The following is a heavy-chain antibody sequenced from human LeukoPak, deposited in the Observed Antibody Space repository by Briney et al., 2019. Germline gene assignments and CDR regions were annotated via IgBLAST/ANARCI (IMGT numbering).Heavy chain of an antibody. CDR3: ARAVLVGLQWFGELPIFDP. V-gene: IGHV4-34*01. J-gene: IGHJ5*02. Sequence: SETLSLTCGVSGVSFSFYYWSWIRQPPGKGLERVGEISQSGSTNYNPSLKSRVTISVDTSKNQFSLKLSSVTAADTAVYYCARAVLVGLQWFGELPIFDPWGQGTLVTVSS. CDR1: GVSFSFYY. D-gene: IGHD3-10*01. CDR2: ISQSGST.